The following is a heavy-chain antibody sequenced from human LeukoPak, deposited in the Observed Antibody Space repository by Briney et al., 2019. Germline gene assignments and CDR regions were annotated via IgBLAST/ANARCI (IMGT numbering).Heavy chain of an antibody. CDR1: GFTFSDYY. D-gene: IGHD3-22*01. CDR3: AKRRSYYDSSGYYGTADY. J-gene: IGHJ4*02. Sequence: GGSLRLSCAASGFTFSDYYMSWIRQAPGKGLEWVSYISSSGSTIYYADSVKGRFTISRDNAKNSLYLQMNSLRAEDTAVYYCAKRRSYYDSSGYYGTADYWGQGTLVTVSS. V-gene: IGHV3-11*01. CDR2: ISSSGSTI.